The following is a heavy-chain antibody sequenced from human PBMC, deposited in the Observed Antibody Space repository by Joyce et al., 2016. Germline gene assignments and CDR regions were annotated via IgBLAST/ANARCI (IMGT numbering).Heavy chain of an antibody. Sequence: EVQLLESGGALVQPGGSLRLSCAASGFTFESYAMTWLRQAPGKGLEWVSGMYGNGRDTFYAESVKGRFSISRDNSKNTLYLQMNSLRAEDTAVYYCARTPQGTGWCFDFWGQGTLATVSS. J-gene: IGHJ4*02. CDR3: ARTPQGTGWCFDF. V-gene: IGHV3-23*01. CDR2: MYGNGRDT. CDR1: GFTFESYA. D-gene: IGHD6-19*01.